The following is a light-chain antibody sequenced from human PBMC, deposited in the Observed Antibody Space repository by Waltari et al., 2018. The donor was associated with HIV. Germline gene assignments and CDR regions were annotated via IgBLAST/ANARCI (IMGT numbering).Light chain of an antibody. CDR1: SSDVGGYNY. J-gene: IGLJ2*01. Sequence: QSALTQPPSASGSPGQPVTISCTGTSSDVGGYNYVSWYQQHPGKAPKLMIYEVSKRPSGVPERFSGSKSGNTASLTVSGLQAEDEADYYCSSYAGSNNFGVFGGGTKLTVL. V-gene: IGLV2-8*01. CDR2: EVS. CDR3: SSYAGSNNFGV.